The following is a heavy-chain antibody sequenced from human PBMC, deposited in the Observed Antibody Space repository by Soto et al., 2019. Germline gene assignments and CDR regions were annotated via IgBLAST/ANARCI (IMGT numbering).Heavy chain of an antibody. V-gene: IGHV4-30-2*06. CDR2: ISPSGST. CDR1: GVSIRPTGYS. J-gene: IGHJ6*03. CDR3: ARGLPAYPYYYYMDV. Sequence: SETLSLTCAVSGVSIRPTGYSWTWVRQSPGQGLEWLGYISPSGSTHYNPSLRSRLAMSIDTSKNQFSLTLTSVTAADTAVYYCARGLPAYPYYYYMDVWGKGTTVTVSS. D-gene: IGHD2-2*01.